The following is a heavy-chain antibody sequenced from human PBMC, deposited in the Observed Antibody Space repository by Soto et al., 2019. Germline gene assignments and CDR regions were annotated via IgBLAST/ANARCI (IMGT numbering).Heavy chain of an antibody. J-gene: IGHJ5*02. Sequence: GASVKVSCKASGGTFSSYAISWVRQAPGQGLEWMGGIIPIFGTANYAQKFQGRVTITADESTSTAYMELSSLRSEDTAVYYCARGSIVVVVAQVPYNWFDPWGQGTLVTVSS. V-gene: IGHV1-69*13. CDR2: IIPIFGTA. D-gene: IGHD2-15*01. CDR3: ARGSIVVVVAQVPYNWFDP. CDR1: GGTFSSYA.